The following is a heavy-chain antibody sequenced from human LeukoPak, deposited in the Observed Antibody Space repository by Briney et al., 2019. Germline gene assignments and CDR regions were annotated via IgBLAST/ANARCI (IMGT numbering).Heavy chain of an antibody. CDR2: IDWDDDK. V-gene: IGHV2-70*11. D-gene: IGHD3-22*01. CDR1: GFSLSTSGMC. CDR3: ARIRPQYNYYDSSGYYPSSYYSDY. J-gene: IGHJ4*02. Sequence: SGPTLVNPTQTLTLTCTFSGFSLSTSGMCVSWIRQPPGKALEWLARIDWDDDKYYSTSLRTRLTISKDTSKNQVVLTMTNMDPVDTATYYCARIRPQYNYYDSSGYYPSSYYSDYWGQGTLVTVSS.